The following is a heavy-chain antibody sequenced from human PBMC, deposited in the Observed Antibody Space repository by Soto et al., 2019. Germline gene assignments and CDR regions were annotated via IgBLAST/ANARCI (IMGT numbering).Heavy chain of an antibody. D-gene: IGHD4-17*01. V-gene: IGHV3-33*01. J-gene: IGHJ6*02. CDR3: ARERYGDPEDYYYYGMDV. CDR2: IWYDGSNK. CDR1: GFTFSSYG. Sequence: GGSLRLSCAASGFTFSSYGMHWVRQATGKGLEWVAVIWYDGSNKYYADSVKGRFTISRGNSKNTLYLQMNSLRAEDTAVYYCARERYGDPEDYYYYGMDVWGQGTTVTVSS.